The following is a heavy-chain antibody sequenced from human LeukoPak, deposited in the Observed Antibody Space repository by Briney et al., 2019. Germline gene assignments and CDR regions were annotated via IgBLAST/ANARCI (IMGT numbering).Heavy chain of an antibody. Sequence: SVKASCKASGGTFSSYAISWVRQAPGQGLEWMGGIIPIFGTANYAQKFQGRVTITADESTSTAYMELSSLRSEDTAVYYCARGGEIGYCSGGSCYCYWGQGTLVTVSS. V-gene: IGHV1-69*13. D-gene: IGHD2-15*01. CDR3: ARGGEIGYCSGGSCYCY. CDR1: GGTFSSYA. CDR2: IIPIFGTA. J-gene: IGHJ4*02.